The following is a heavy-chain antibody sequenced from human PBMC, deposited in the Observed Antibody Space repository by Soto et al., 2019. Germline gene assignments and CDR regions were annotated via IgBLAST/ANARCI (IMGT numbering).Heavy chain of an antibody. D-gene: IGHD4-17*01. CDR2: IYWNDDK. Sequence: QITLKESGPTLVKPTQTLTLTCTFSGFSLITSGVGVGWISQPPGKALEWLALIYWNDDKRYSPSLKSRLTIPKDPSKKQVVLKMTNMDPVDTATYFCAHKPTTYGDLGYWGQGTLVTVSS. V-gene: IGHV2-5*01. CDR3: AHKPTTYGDLGY. J-gene: IGHJ4*02. CDR1: GFSLITSGVG.